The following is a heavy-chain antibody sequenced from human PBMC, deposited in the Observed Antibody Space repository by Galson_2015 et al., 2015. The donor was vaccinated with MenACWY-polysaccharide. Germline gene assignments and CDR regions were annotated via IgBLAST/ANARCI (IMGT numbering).Heavy chain of an antibody. Sequence: SLRLSCAASGFTFSDYTLNWVRQAPGKGLEWLSHISSGSRIIYYADSVRGRFTISRDNAKNSLYLQMDSLRAEDTAVYYCVRARYLYVWGQGTTVTVSS. V-gene: IGHV3-48*01. D-gene: IGHD1-14*01. CDR1: GFTFSDYT. J-gene: IGHJ6*02. CDR3: VRARYLYV. CDR2: ISSGSRII.